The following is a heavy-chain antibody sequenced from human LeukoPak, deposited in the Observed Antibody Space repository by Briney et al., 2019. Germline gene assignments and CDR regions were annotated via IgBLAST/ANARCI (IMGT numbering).Heavy chain of an antibody. CDR2: INPNSGGT. V-gene: IGHV1-2*02. CDR1: GYTFTGYY. Sequence: GASVKVSCKASGYTFTGYYMHWVRQAPGQGLEWMGWINPNSGGTNYAQKFQGRVTMTRDTSISTAYMELSRLRSDDTAVYYCARDSYYYGSGSYLNWFDPWGQGTLVTVSS. CDR3: ARDSYYYGSGSYLNWFDP. J-gene: IGHJ5*02. D-gene: IGHD3-10*01.